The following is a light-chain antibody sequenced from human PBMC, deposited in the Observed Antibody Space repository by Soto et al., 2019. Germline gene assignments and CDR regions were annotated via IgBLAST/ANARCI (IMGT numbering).Light chain of an antibody. V-gene: IGKV3-15*01. CDR1: QSVSGN. CDR3: QHYNDWPLT. J-gene: IGKJ4*01. Sequence: DRVMTQSPATLSVSPGERSTLSCMASQSVSGNLAWYQQKPGQAPRLLIYGASTRATAFPARFSGSGSGTEFTLTISSLQSEDFEVYYCQHYNDWPLTFGGGTKVDIK. CDR2: GAS.